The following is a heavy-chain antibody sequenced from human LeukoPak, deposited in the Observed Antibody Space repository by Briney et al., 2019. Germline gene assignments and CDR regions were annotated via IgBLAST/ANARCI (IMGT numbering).Heavy chain of an antibody. Sequence: SETLSLTCAVSGGSISSGGYSWSWIRQPPGKGLEWIGYIYHSGGTYYNPSLKSRVTISVDRSKNQFSLKLSSVTAADTAVYYCARVAHSECRDGMDVWGQGTTVTVSS. CDR1: GGSISSGGYS. CDR2: IYHSGGT. CDR3: ARVAHSECRDGMDV. V-gene: IGHV4-30-2*01. J-gene: IGHJ6*02. D-gene: IGHD3-10*01.